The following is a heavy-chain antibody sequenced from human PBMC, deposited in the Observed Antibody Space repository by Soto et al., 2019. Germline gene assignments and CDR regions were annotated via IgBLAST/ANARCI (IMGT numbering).Heavy chain of an antibody. D-gene: IGHD1-26*01. V-gene: IGHV1-69*01. CDR2: IIPIFGTA. CDR1: GGTFSSYA. J-gene: IGHJ5*02. CDR3: ARDQYGVGAKQNWFDP. Sequence: QVQLVQSGAEVKKPGSSVKVSCKASGGTFSSYAISWVRQAPGQGLEWMGGIIPIFGTANYAQKFQGRVTITADESTSTAYMELSSLRSEDTAGYYCARDQYGVGAKQNWFDPWGQGTLVTVSS.